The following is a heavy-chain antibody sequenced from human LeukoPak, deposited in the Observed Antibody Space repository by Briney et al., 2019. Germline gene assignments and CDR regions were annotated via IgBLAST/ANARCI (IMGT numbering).Heavy chain of an antibody. V-gene: IGHV4-39*07. Sequence: SETLSLTCTVSGGSISSSSYYWGWIRQPPGKGLEWIGSIYYSGSTYYNPSLKSRVTISVDTSKNQFSLKLSSVTAADTGVYYCARGQKLELDAFDIWGQGTMVTVSS. J-gene: IGHJ3*02. CDR2: IYYSGST. CDR3: ARGQKLELDAFDI. CDR1: GGSISSSSYY. D-gene: IGHD1-7*01.